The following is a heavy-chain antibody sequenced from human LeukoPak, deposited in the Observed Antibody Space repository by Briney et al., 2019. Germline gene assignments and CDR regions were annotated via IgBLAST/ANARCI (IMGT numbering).Heavy chain of an antibody. Sequence: GGSLRLSCTATEFTVTTNYLSWVRQAPGKGLKWVSITYSGGNSNSADSVKGRFTITRDDSKNTLYLQMNSLRPEDTAIYYCAGGYGGRYWAFDIWGQGTMVAVFS. CDR1: EFTVTTNY. CDR3: AGGYGGRYWAFDI. V-gene: IGHV3-66*01. CDR2: TYSGGNS. D-gene: IGHD1-26*01. J-gene: IGHJ3*02.